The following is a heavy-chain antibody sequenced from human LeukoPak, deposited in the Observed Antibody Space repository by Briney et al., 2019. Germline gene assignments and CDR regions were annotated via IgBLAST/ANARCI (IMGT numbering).Heavy chain of an antibody. CDR2: IYYSGRT. CDR1: CGSISSSSYY. J-gene: IGHJ4*02. V-gene: IGHV4-39*01. D-gene: IGHD6-13*01. CDR3: ARRLRTIAAAGKGHFDY. Sequence: SDTLSLTCTVSCGSISSSSYYWGWIRQPPGKGLEWIGRIYYSGRTHYNPSLKSRVTISVGTSKNQFSLKLSSVTAADTAVYYCARRLRTIAAAGKGHFDYWGQGTLVTVSS.